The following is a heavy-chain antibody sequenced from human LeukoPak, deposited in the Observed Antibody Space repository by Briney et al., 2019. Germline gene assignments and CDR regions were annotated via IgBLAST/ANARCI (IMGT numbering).Heavy chain of an antibody. CDR1: KFSFSSYW. Sequence: GGSLRLSCAASKFSFSSYWMHWVRQAPGKELVWVSRINSDGSRTNYADSVKGRFTISRDNSKNTLYLQMNSLRAEDTAVYYCAKDAWGVPAADYYYYYMDVWGKGTTVTVSS. CDR2: INSDGSRT. V-gene: IGHV3-74*01. CDR3: AKDAWGVPAADYYYYYMDV. D-gene: IGHD2-2*01. J-gene: IGHJ6*03.